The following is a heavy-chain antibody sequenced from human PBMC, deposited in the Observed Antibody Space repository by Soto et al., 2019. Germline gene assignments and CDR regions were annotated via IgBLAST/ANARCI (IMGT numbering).Heavy chain of an antibody. Sequence: QVQLVQSGPEVRKPGASVKISCKASGYTFTSYAMYWVRQAPGQRPEWMGWMNAGNGDTKYSQNFQDRLTINRDTSATTAYMELRGLRSEDTAVYYCARVVWFGEVASAGFAYWGQGTLVTVSS. CDR1: GYTFTSYA. J-gene: IGHJ4*02. CDR2: MNAGNGDT. V-gene: IGHV1-3*01. CDR3: ARVVWFGEVASAGFAY. D-gene: IGHD3-10*01.